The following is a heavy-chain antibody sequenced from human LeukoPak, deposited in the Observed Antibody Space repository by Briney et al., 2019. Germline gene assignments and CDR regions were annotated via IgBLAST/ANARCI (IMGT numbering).Heavy chain of an antibody. CDR3: ARHLYGDYTFDY. CDR1: GFTVSSNY. CDR2: IYSGGST. Sequence: GGSLRLSCAASGFTVSSNYMSWVRQAPGKGLEWVSVIYSGGSTYYADSVKGRFTISRDNSKNTLYLQMNSLRAEDTAVYYCARHLYGDYTFDYWGQGTLVTVSS. J-gene: IGHJ4*02. V-gene: IGHV3-66*04. D-gene: IGHD4-17*01.